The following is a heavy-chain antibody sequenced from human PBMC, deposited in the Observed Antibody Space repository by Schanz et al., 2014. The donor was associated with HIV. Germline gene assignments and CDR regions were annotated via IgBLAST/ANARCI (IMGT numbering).Heavy chain of an antibody. J-gene: IGHJ6*02. Sequence: QVPLVQSGAEVKKTGSPVKVSCTAFGGTLSNYAISWVRQAPGQGLEWLGLIMPKFGTENYAQKFQGRVTITADESTSTAYMELSSLRSEDTAVYYCARGALGLAAAGSYYFYYGMDVWGQGTTVTVSS. CDR3: ARGALGLAAAGSYYFYYGMDV. CDR1: GGTLSNYA. V-gene: IGHV1-69*01. CDR2: IMPKFGTE. D-gene: IGHD6-13*01.